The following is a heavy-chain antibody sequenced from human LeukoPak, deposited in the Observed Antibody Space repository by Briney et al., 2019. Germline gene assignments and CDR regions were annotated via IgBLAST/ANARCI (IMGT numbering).Heavy chain of an antibody. CDR2: IIPIFGTA. Sequence: SVKVSCKASGGTFSSYAISWVRQAPGQGLEWMGGIIPIFGTANYAQKFQGRVTITADESTSTGYMELSSLRSEDTAVYYCASAVDTAHSRTKYYFDYWGQGTLVTVSS. CDR3: ASAVDTAHSRTKYYFDY. J-gene: IGHJ4*02. D-gene: IGHD5-18*01. CDR1: GGTFSSYA. V-gene: IGHV1-69*13.